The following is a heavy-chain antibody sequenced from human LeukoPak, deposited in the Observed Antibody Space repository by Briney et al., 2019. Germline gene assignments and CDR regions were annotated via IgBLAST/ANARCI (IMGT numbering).Heavy chain of an antibody. CDR1: GFTFSSFA. Sequence: PGGSLRLSCAASGFTFSSFATSWVRQAPGKGLEWVSGISGSGAGTYYADSVKGRFTISRDNSKNTLYLQMNSLRAEDTAVYYCAKMVREFYTISYHFDYWGQGTLVTVSS. V-gene: IGHV3-23*01. CDR3: AKMVREFYTISYHFDY. D-gene: IGHD2-8*01. CDR2: ISGSGAGT. J-gene: IGHJ4*02.